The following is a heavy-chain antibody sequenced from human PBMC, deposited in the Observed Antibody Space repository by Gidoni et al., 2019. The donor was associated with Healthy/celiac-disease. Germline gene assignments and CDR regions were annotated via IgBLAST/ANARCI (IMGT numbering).Heavy chain of an antibody. D-gene: IGHD6-19*01. CDR2: IWYDESNK. J-gene: IGHJ1*01. CDR3: AREYIMKSGWSTTGYFQH. Sequence: QVPLVESGGGVVQPGRSLRLSCAASGFPFSSYGMHWVRQAPGKGLEWVAVIWYDESNKWYADSVKGRFTISRDISKNTLYLQMDSLRVEDTAVYYCAREYIMKSGWSTTGYFQHWGQGTLVAVSS. CDR1: GFPFSSYG. V-gene: IGHV3-33*08.